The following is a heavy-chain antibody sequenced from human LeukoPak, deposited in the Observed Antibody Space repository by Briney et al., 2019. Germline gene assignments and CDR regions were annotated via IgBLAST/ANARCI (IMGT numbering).Heavy chain of an antibody. Sequence: SETLSLTCAVYGGSFSGYYWSWIRQPPGKGLEWIGEINHSGSTNYNPSLKSRVTISVGTSKNQFSLKLSSVTAADTAVYYCARDVPGSGYYHYFDYWGQGTLVTVSS. CDR3: ARDVPGSGYYHYFDY. J-gene: IGHJ4*02. CDR2: INHSGST. D-gene: IGHD3-3*01. CDR1: GGSFSGYY. V-gene: IGHV4-34*01.